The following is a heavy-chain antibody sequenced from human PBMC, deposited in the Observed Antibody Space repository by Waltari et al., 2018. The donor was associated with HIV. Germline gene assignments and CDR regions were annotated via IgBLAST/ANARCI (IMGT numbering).Heavy chain of an antibody. CDR3: VVAATRKSFDY. CDR1: GFTFSDHY. J-gene: IGHJ4*02. V-gene: IGHV3-72*01. CDR2: TRNKANSYTT. Sequence: EVQLVESGGGLVQPGGSLRLSCAASGFTFSDHYMDWVGQAPGKGLEWVGRTRNKANSYTTEYAASVKGRFTISRDDSKNSLYLQMNSLKTEDTAVYYCVVAATRKSFDYWGQGTLVTVSS. D-gene: IGHD2-15*01.